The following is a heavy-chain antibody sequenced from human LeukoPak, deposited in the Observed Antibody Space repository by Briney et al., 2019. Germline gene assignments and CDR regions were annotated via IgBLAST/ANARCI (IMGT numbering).Heavy chain of an antibody. CDR1: GYTFTTYW. V-gene: IGHV5-51*01. CDR3: ARHGYGYFDY. CDR2: IYPGDSDS. D-gene: IGHD5-18*01. J-gene: IGHJ4*02. Sequence: GESLKISFKGSGYTFTTYWIAWVRQMPGKGLEWMGIIYPGDSDSRCSPSFQGQVTISADKSISTAYLQWSSLKASDTAMYYCARHGYGYFDYWGQGTLVTVSS.